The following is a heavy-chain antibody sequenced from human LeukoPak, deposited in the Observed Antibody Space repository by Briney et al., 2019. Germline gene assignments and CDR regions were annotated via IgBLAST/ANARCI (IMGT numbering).Heavy chain of an antibody. Sequence: GGSLRLSCAASGITFSNYEMNWVRQAPGKGLEWVSHIDSRGRAIYYAASVKGRFTISRDNAKNSLFLQINSLRAEDTAVYYCAPSCGSDCPGAYWGQGTLVTVSS. D-gene: IGHD2-21*02. CDR3: APSCGSDCPGAY. J-gene: IGHJ4*02. CDR2: IDSRGRAI. CDR1: GITFSNYE. V-gene: IGHV3-48*03.